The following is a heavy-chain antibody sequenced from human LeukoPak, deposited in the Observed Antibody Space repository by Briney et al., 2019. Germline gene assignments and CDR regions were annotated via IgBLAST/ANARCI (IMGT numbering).Heavy chain of an antibody. CDR3: ARAGSSGWYGIYYFDY. V-gene: IGHV1-2*02. D-gene: IGHD6-19*01. J-gene: IGHJ4*02. Sequence: GASVKVSCKASGYTFTGYYMHWVRQAPGQGLEWMGWINPNSGGTNYAQKFQGRVTMTRDTSISTAYMELSRLRSDDTAVYYCARAGSSGWYGIYYFDYWGQGTLVTVSS. CDR2: INPNSGGT. CDR1: GYTFTGYY.